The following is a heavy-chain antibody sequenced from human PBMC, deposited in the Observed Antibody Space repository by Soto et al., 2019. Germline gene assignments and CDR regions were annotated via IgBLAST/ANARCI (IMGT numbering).Heavy chain of an antibody. J-gene: IGHJ5*02. CDR2: ISAYNGNT. V-gene: IGHV1-18*01. CDR3: ARSVAGRIAVGNWFDP. CDR1: GYTFTSYG. Sequence: ASVKVSCKASGYTFTSYGISWVRQAPGQGLEWMGWISAYNGNTNYAQKLQGRVTMTTETSTSTAYMELRSLRSDDTAVYYCARSVAGRIAVGNWFDPWGQGTLVTVSS. D-gene: IGHD6-19*01.